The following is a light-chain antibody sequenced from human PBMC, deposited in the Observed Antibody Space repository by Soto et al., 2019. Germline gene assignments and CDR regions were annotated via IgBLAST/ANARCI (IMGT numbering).Light chain of an antibody. Sequence: DSVLTQSPATMSLSLGERAPLSCRPIQSVNSKLAWYQQQPGQAPRLLIYGASSRATGIPDRFSGSGSGTDFTLTISRLEPKDFAVYYCQQYGSSLWTFAQGTKVDIK. J-gene: IGKJ1*01. V-gene: IGKV3-20*01. CDR3: QQYGSSLWT. CDR1: QSVNSK. CDR2: GAS.